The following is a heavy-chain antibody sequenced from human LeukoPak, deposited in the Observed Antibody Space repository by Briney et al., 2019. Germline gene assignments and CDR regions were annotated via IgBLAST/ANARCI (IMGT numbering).Heavy chain of an antibody. CDR2: ISSGSDYI. CDR1: GFTFRRYS. CDR3: TRDLSLAAPQGFDY. J-gene: IGHJ4*02. D-gene: IGHD6-6*01. V-gene: IGHV3-21*01. Sequence: PGGSLRLSCTASGFTFRRYSFNWVRQAPGKGLEWVSTISSGSDYIYYADSVRGRFTISRDNVENSLYLQMNSLRAEDTAVYYCTRDLSLAAPQGFDYWGQGTLVTVSS.